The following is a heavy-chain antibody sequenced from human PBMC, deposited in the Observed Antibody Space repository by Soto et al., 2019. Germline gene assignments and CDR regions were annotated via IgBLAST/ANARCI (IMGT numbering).Heavy chain of an antibody. CDR3: ARGVGLYYFDY. CDR2: INAGNGNT. CDR1: GYTFTSYA. D-gene: IGHD1-26*01. V-gene: IGHV1-3*01. Sequence: QVQLVQSGAEVKKPGASVKVSCKASGYTFTSYAMHWVRQAPGQRLEWMGGINAGNGNTKYSQKFQGRVTITGDTSASTAYMELGSLRAEDTAVYDCARGVGLYYFDYWGQGTLVTVSS. J-gene: IGHJ4*02.